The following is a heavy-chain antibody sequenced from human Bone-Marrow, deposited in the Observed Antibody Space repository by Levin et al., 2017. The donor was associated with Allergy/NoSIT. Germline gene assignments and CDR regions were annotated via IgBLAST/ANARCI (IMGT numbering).Heavy chain of an antibody. D-gene: IGHD3-16*01. Sequence: ASVKVSCKLSGYTLSEISIHWVRLAPGKGLEWMGGFDPGDGELISSQRFQGRVILTQDTSTETAYMELSSLRSEDTAVYYCATDTGIYYGNDRFYYGMDVWGQGTTVTVSS. V-gene: IGHV1-24*01. CDR3: ATDTGIYYGNDRFYYGMDV. CDR1: GYTLSEIS. CDR2: FDPGDGEL. J-gene: IGHJ6*02.